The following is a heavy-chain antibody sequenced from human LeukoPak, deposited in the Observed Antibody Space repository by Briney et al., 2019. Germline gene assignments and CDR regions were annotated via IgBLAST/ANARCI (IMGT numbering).Heavy chain of an antibody. D-gene: IGHD3-10*01. CDR2: ISSSSSYI. CDR1: GFTVSSNY. V-gene: IGHV3-21*01. Sequence: GGSLRLSCVVSGFTVSSNYMSWVRQAPGKGLEWVSSISSSSSYIYYADSVKGRFTISRDNAKNSLSLQMNNLRVEDTAVYYCARAGSHWHYVYWGQGTVVTVSS. CDR3: ARAGSHWHYVY. J-gene: IGHJ4*02.